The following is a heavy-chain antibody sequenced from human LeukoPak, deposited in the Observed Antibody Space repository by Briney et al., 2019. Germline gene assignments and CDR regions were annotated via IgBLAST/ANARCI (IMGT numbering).Heavy chain of an antibody. D-gene: IGHD5-24*01. CDR3: ATYPRWHQHLDY. CDR2: ISNSGSAK. CDR1: GFTFNIYE. J-gene: IGHJ4*02. V-gene: IGHV3-48*03. Sequence: PGGSLRLSCSASGFTFNIYEMNWVRQAPGKGLEWISYISNSGSAKNYLYSVKGRFTISRDNAKNSLFLQMNSLRVDDTGVYCCATYPRWHQHLDYWGQGTLVTVSS.